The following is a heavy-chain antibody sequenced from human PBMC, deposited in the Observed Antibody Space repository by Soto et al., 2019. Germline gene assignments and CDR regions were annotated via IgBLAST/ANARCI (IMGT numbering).Heavy chain of an antibody. J-gene: IGHJ1*01. D-gene: IGHD3-3*01. CDR2: ISATGGGT. V-gene: IGHV3-23*01. CDR1: VFQFSNYA. Sequence: AASVFQFSNYAMSWVRQAPGKGLEWVSLISATGGGTYYADSVKGRLTISRDNSHNTLYLQVHSLTSEDTAVYYCAKDRRAGGPSAVDFEWWGKGDMVTVSA. CDR3: AKDRRAGGPSAVDFEW.